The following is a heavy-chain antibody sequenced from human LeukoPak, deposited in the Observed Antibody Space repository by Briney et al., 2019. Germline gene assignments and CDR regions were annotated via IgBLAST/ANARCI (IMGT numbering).Heavy chain of an antibody. CDR2: ITLSGTYM. D-gene: IGHD1-26*01. V-gene: IGHV3-21*01. J-gene: IGHJ4*02. CDR1: GFTFRNYA. Sequence: GGSLRLSCAASGFTFRNYAMNWVRQAPGKGLEWVSSITLSGTYMFYEDSVKGRFTISRDNAKNSLYLQMNSLRAEDTAVYYCARQFYSGSYPPPIDYWGQGTLVTVSS. CDR3: ARQFYSGSYPPPIDY.